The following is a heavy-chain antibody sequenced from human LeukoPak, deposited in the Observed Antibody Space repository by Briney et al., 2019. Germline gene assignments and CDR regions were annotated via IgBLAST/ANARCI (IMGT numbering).Heavy chain of an antibody. CDR3: TREEAYFDSLLAYYFDY. CDR2: ISGSSVKT. D-gene: IGHD3-9*01. CDR1: GFIFCNYV. Sequence: GGSLRLSCAASGFIFCNYVMSWVRQAPGKGPEWVAAISGSSVKTYYADSVKGRFTISRDDPKNTLYLQMNSLRAEDTAIYYCTREEAYFDSLLAYYFDYWGQGTLVTVSS. J-gene: IGHJ4*02. V-gene: IGHV3-23*01.